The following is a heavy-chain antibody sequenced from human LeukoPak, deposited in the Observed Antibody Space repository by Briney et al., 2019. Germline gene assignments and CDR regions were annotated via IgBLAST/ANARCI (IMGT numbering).Heavy chain of an antibody. CDR1: GFTFTSYT. J-gene: IGHJ4*02. V-gene: IGHV3-30-3*01. CDR2: ISYDGSNK. Sequence: GGSLRLSCAASGFTFTSYTMHWVRQAPGKGLEWVALISYDGSNKYYADSVKGRFTISRDNSKNTLYLQMNSLRAEDTAVYYCAKDPRIAAAGLFDYWGQGTLVTVSS. D-gene: IGHD6-13*01. CDR3: AKDPRIAAAGLFDY.